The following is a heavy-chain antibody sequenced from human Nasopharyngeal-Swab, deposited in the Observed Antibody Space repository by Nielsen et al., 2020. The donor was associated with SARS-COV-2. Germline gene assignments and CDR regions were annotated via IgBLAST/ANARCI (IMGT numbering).Heavy chain of an antibody. CDR1: GFTFSSNA. Sequence: GEALKISCAASGFTFSSNAMSWVRQAPGKGLEWVSAISGSGGSTNYAGSVKGRFTISRDNARNSLYLQMNSLTTDDTALYYCTKGRADYSNPSFDNWGQGTLVTVSS. D-gene: IGHD4-11*01. V-gene: IGHV3-23*01. J-gene: IGHJ4*02. CDR2: ISGSGGST. CDR3: TKGRADYSNPSFDN.